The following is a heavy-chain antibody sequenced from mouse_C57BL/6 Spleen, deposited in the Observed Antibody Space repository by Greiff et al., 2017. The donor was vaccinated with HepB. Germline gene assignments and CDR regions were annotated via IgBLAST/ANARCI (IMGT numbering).Heavy chain of an antibody. CDR3: ARTGYYGSSDAMDY. V-gene: IGHV1-80*01. J-gene: IGHJ4*01. D-gene: IGHD1-1*01. CDR2: IYPGDGDT. CDR1: GYAFSSYW. Sequence: VKLVESGAELVKPGASVKISCKASGYAFSSYWMNWVKQRPGKGLEWIGQIYPGDGDTNYNGKFKGKATLTADKSSSTAYMQLSSLTSEDSAVYFCARTGYYGSSDAMDYWGQGTSVTVSS.